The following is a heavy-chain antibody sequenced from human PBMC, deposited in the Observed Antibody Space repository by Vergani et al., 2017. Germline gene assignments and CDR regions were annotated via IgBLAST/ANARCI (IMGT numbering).Heavy chain of an antibody. D-gene: IGHD3-10*01. CDR1: GGSISSYY. Sequence: QVQLQESGPGLVKPSQTLSLTCTVSGGSISSYYWSWIRQPPGKGLEWIGYIYYSGSTNYNPSLKSRVTISVDTSKNQFSLKLSSVTAADTAVYYCARAMVRGVIINYNWFDPWGQGTLVTVSS. CDR2: IYYSGST. J-gene: IGHJ5*02. CDR3: ARAMVRGVIINYNWFDP. V-gene: IGHV4-59*12.